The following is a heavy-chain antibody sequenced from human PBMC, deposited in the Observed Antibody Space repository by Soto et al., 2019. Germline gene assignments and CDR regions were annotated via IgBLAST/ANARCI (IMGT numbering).Heavy chain of an antibody. CDR2: ISAYNGNT. D-gene: IGHD3-3*01. CDR3: ARDQGFLEWSTAYYYGMDV. CDR1: GYTFTSYG. V-gene: IGHV1-18*04. Sequence: ASVKVSCKASGYTFTSYGISWVRQAPGQGLEWMGWISAYNGNTNCAQKLQGRVTMTTDTSTSTAYMELRSLRSDDTAVYYCARDQGFLEWSTAYYYGMDVWGQGTTVTVSS. J-gene: IGHJ6*02.